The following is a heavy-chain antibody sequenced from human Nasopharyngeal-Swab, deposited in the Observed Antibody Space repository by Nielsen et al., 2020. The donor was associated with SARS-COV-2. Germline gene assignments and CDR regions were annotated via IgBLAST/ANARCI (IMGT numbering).Heavy chain of an antibody. CDR2: ISYDGSNK. CDR3: AKPARITIFGVVPYYFDY. Sequence: GESLRLSCAASGFTFSSYGMHWVRQAPGKGLEWVAVISYDGSNKYYADSVKGRFTISRDNSKNTLYLQMNSLRAEDTAVYYCAKPARITIFGVVPYYFDYWGQGTLVTVSS. CDR1: GFTFSSYG. V-gene: IGHV3-30*18. J-gene: IGHJ4*02. D-gene: IGHD3-3*01.